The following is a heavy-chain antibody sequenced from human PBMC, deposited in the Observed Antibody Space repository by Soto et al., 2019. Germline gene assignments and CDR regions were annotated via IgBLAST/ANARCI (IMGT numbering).Heavy chain of an antibody. V-gene: IGHV4-34*01. CDR2: INHSGST. CDR1: GVSFSGYY. Sequence: QVQLQQWGAGLLKPSETLSLTCAVYGVSFSGYYWTWIRQPPGTGLEWIGEINHSGSTNYNPSLKSRVTISVDTSKNQFSLKRTSVTAADTAVYYFARDKITGLFDYWGQGTLVTVSS. D-gene: IGHD2-8*02. CDR3: ARDKITGLFDY. J-gene: IGHJ4*02.